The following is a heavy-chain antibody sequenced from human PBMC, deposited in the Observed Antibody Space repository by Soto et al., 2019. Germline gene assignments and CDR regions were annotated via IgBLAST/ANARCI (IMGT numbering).Heavy chain of an antibody. Sequence: ASVKVSCKASGYTCTGYSMPWVRHAPGQGLEWMGWIIANHGNTNYAQKFQGRVTMTTDTSTSTAYMELRSLRSDDTAVYYCARDSWSVTTKYFQHWGQGTLVTVSS. J-gene: IGHJ1*01. CDR3: ARDSWSVTTKYFQH. D-gene: IGHD5-12*01. CDR2: IIANHGNT. CDR1: GYTCTGYS. V-gene: IGHV1-18*04.